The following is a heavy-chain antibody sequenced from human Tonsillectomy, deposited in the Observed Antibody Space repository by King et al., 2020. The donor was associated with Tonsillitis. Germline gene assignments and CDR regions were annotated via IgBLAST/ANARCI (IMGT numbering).Heavy chain of an antibody. CDR1: GGSISGSTYY. CDR3: ARIVYCSGGTCSHEFDY. Sequence: QLQESGPGLVKPSETLSLTCTVSGGSISGSTYYWGWIRQPPGKGLEWIGSIYYSGSTYHNPSLKSRVTISLDTDKNQVSLQLSSVTAADTAVYYCARIVYCSGGTCSHEFDYWGQGTLVTVSS. J-gene: IGHJ4*02. V-gene: IGHV4-39*01. D-gene: IGHD2-15*01. CDR2: IYYSGST.